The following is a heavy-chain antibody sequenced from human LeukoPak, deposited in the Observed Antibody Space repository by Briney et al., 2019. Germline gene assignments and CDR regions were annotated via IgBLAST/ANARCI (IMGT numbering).Heavy chain of an antibody. CDR2: TKKDGSEK. V-gene: IGHV3-7*01. CDR1: GFTFSTYW. CDR3: ASRSINWYRGNNWFDP. Sequence: GGSLRLSCGASGFTFSTYWMSWVRQAPGKGLEWVANTKKDGSEKYYVDSVKGRFTISRDNAKNSLYLQMNNLRVEDTGVYYCASRSINWYRGNNWFDPWGQGTLVTVSS. J-gene: IGHJ5*02. D-gene: IGHD1-1*01.